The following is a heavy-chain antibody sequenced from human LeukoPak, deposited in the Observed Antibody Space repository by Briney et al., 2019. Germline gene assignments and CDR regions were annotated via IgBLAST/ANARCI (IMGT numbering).Heavy chain of an antibody. CDR1: GFTFSSNY. V-gene: IGHV3-21*01. Sequence: GGSLRLSCAASGFTFSSNYMSWVRQAPGKGLEWVSCIFSRSESILYADSVKGRFTISRDNAKNSLYLQMDSLRVEDTAVYYCARDFFHSSDSRPFDYWGQGTLVTVSS. CDR2: IFSRSESI. D-gene: IGHD3-22*01. J-gene: IGHJ4*02. CDR3: ARDFFHSSDSRPFDY.